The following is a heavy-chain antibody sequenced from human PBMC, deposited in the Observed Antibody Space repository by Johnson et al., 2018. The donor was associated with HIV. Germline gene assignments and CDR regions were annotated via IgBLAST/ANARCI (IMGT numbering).Heavy chain of an antibody. D-gene: IGHD1-26*01. V-gene: IGHV3-7*01. Sequence: EVQLVESGGGLVQPGGSLRLSCAASGFTFSSYWMSWVRQAPGKGLEWVANIKQDGSEKYYVDSVKGRFTISRDNAKNSLYLQMNSLRAEDTAVYYCAKERVGATGGAFDIWGQGTMVTVSS. CDR2: IKQDGSEK. CDR3: AKERVGATGGAFDI. CDR1: GFTFSSYW. J-gene: IGHJ3*02.